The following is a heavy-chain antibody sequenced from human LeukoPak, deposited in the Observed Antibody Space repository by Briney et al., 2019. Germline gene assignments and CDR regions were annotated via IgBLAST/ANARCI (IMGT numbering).Heavy chain of an antibody. D-gene: IGHD3-10*01. CDR3: ARYDGGSGPFDY. J-gene: IGHJ4*02. V-gene: IGHV3-53*01. CDR2: LYSGGNT. CDR1: GFTFSDYY. Sequence: QSGGSLRLSCAASGFTFSDYYMSWVRQAPGKGLESVSVLYSGGNTYYADSVKGRFTISRDNSKNTLYLQMNSLRAEDTAVYYCARYDGGSGPFDYWGQGTLVTVSS.